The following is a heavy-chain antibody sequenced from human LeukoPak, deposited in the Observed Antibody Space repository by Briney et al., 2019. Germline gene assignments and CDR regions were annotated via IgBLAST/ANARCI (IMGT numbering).Heavy chain of an antibody. CDR2: ISSSSSTI. D-gene: IGHD3-16*01. Sequence: GGSLRLSCAASGFTFSTYSMNWVRQAPGKGLEWVSYISSSSSTIYYADSVKGRFTISRDNAKNSLFLQMNSLRAEDTAVYYCARDERLWGVYYYYMDVWGKGTTVTVSS. CDR3: ARDERLWGVYYYYMDV. CDR1: GFTFSTYS. J-gene: IGHJ6*03. V-gene: IGHV3-48*01.